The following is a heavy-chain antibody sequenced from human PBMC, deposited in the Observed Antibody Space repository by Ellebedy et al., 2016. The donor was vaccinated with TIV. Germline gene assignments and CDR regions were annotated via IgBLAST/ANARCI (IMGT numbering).Heavy chain of an antibody. CDR3: ARLYPVRSSLEDGMDV. D-gene: IGHD2-2*02. CDR2: ISYSGST. V-gene: IGHV4-59*01. CDR1: GGSIGSYY. J-gene: IGHJ6*02. Sequence: MPSETLSLTCTVSGGSIGSYYWSRIRQPPGKGLEWIGYISYSGSTNYNPSLKNRVTISVDTSKNQFSLKLNTVPAADTAVYYCARLYPVRSSLEDGMDVWGQGTTVTVSS.